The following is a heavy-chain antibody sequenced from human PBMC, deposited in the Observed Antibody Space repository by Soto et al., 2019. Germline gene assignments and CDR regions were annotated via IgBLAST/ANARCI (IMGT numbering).Heavy chain of an antibody. Sequence: ASVKVSCEASGYTFTSYYIHWVRRAPGQGLEWMGIINPSGGSTSYAQTFQGRVTMTRDTSTSTVYMELSSLRSEDTAVYYCAREVLVPAAMRDYYYYYGMDVWGQGTTVTVSS. CDR2: INPSGGST. CDR1: GYTFTSYY. V-gene: IGHV1-46*01. D-gene: IGHD2-2*01. CDR3: AREVLVPAAMRDYYYYYGMDV. J-gene: IGHJ6*02.